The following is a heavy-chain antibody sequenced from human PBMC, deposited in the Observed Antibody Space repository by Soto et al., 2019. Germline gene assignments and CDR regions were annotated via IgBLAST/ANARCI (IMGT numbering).Heavy chain of an antibody. D-gene: IGHD3-22*01. CDR2: IIPIFGTA. J-gene: IGHJ4*02. CDR1: GGTFSSYA. Sequence: SVKVSCKASGGTFSSYAISWVRQAPGQGLEWMGGIIPIFGTANYAQKFQGRVTITADESTSTAYMELSSLRSEDTAVYYCARDRLHYYDSSGYYFDYWGQGTLVTVSS. V-gene: IGHV1-69*13. CDR3: ARDRLHYYDSSGYYFDY.